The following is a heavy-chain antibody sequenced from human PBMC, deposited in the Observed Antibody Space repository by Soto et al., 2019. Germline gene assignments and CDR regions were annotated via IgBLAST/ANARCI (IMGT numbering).Heavy chain of an antibody. Sequence: GASVKVSCKASGYTFTSYDINWVRQATGQGLEWMGWMNPNSGNTGYAQKFQGRVTMTRNTSISTAYMELSSLRSEDTAVYYCARVVTTLGFRAFDIWGQGTMVTVSS. CDR2: MNPNSGNT. V-gene: IGHV1-8*01. D-gene: IGHD4-4*01. CDR3: ARVVTTLGFRAFDI. CDR1: GYTFTSYD. J-gene: IGHJ3*02.